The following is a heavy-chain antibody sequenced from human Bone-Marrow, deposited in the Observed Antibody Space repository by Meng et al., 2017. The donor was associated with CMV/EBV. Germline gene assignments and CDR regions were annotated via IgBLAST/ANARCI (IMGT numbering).Heavy chain of an antibody. D-gene: IGHD6-6*01. CDR3: ASSSQGGNWFDP. J-gene: IGHJ5*02. CDR2: IIPIFGTA. V-gene: IGHV1-69*05. CDR1: GGTFSSYA. Sequence: SVKVSCKASGGTFSSYAISWVRQAPGQGLEWMGGIIPIFGTANYAQKFQGRVTITTDESTSTAYMELSSLRSEDTAVYYCASSSQGGNWFDPWGQGTRVTVSS.